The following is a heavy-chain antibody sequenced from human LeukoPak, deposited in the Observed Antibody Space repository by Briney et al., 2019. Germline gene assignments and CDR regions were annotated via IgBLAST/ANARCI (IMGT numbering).Heavy chain of an antibody. Sequence: QPGGSLRLSCAASGFTFSSYWMHWVRQAPGKWLVWVSRINSDGSSTSYADSVKGRFTISRDNAKNTLYLQMNSLRAEDTAVYHCARERCGGDCDFDYTGQGTLVTVSS. CDR3: ARERCGGDCDFDY. V-gene: IGHV3-74*01. J-gene: IGHJ4*02. CDR2: INSDGSST. CDR1: GFTFSSYW. D-gene: IGHD2-21*01.